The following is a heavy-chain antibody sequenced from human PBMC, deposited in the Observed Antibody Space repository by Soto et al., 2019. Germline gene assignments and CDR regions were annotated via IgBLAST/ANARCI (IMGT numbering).Heavy chain of an antibody. CDR1: GFDASVNF. CDR2: INNAFNA. Sequence: GGSLRLSCAVSGFDASVNFMTWVRQAPGKGLEWVSSINNAFNAFYADSVQGRFTISRDNSKNTVYLQMNSLRAEDTAVYYCVKDHCGGDCYSIPYLAYWAQGTLVTVSS. CDR3: VKDHCGGDCYSIPYLAY. D-gene: IGHD2-21*02. J-gene: IGHJ4*02. V-gene: IGHV3-66*01.